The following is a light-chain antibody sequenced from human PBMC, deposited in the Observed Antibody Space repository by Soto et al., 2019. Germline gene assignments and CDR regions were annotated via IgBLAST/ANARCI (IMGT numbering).Light chain of an antibody. CDR1: QSVSSSY. CDR2: GAS. Sequence: EIVLTQSPGTLSLSPGERATLSCRASQSVSSSYLAWYQQKPGQAPRLLIYGASSRATGIPDRFSGSGSGTDFTLTISRLEPEDFAVYYCQQYGRSSSSTFGQGTKVDI. CDR3: QQYGRSSSST. J-gene: IGKJ1*01. V-gene: IGKV3-20*01.